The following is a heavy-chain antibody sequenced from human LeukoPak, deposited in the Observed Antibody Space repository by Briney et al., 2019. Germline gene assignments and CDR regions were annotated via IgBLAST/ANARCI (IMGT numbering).Heavy chain of an antibody. Sequence: GGSLRLSCAASGFTFSSYGMHCVRQAPGKGLEWVALISYDGGDKNYADSVKGRFTISRDNSRNTLYLQMNSLRAEDTAVYYCARDGYSSGWGSLDYWGQGTLVTVSS. D-gene: IGHD6-19*01. J-gene: IGHJ4*02. CDR3: ARDGYSSGWGSLDY. V-gene: IGHV3-30*19. CDR1: GFTFSSYG. CDR2: ISYDGGDK.